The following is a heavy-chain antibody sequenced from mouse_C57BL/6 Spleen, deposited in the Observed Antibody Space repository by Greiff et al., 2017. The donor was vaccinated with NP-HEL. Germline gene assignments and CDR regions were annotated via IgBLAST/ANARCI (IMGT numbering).Heavy chain of an antibody. D-gene: IGHD4-1*01. CDR1: GYTFTDYY. CDR3: ARENWDGGYFDV. Sequence: QVQLQQSGAELVRPGASVKLSCKASGYTFTDYYINWVKQRPGQGLEWIARIYPGSGNTYYNEKFKGKATLTAEKSSSTAYMQLSSLTSEDSAVYFCARENWDGGYFDVWGTGTTVTVSS. J-gene: IGHJ1*03. V-gene: IGHV1-76*01. CDR2: IYPGSGNT.